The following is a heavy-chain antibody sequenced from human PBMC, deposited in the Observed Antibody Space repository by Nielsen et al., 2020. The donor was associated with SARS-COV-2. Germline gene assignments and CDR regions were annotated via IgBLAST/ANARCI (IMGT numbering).Heavy chain of an antibody. D-gene: IGHD3-10*01. CDR1: GFTFKIYA. Sequence: GESLKISCAASGFTFKIYAMAWVRRAPGRGLQWVTGVSSSGGSTYYTDSVKGRFTISRDNSKNTLYLQMNSLRAEDTAVYYCARDEGYYGSGSWGWFDPWGQGTLVTVSS. CDR3: ARDEGYYGSGSWGWFDP. V-gene: IGHV3-23*01. J-gene: IGHJ5*02. CDR2: VSSSGGST.